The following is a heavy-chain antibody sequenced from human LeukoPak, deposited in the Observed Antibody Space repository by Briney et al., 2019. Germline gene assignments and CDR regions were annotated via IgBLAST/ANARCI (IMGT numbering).Heavy chain of an antibody. V-gene: IGHV3-48*04. J-gene: IGHJ4*02. CDR2: ISSSGSTI. CDR3: AGDYGGNSDPGY. D-gene: IGHD4-23*01. CDR1: GFTFSSYS. Sequence: GGSLRLSCAGSGFTFSSYSMNWVRQAPGKGLEWVSYISSSGSTIYYADSVKGRFTISRDNAKNSLYLQMNSLRAEDTAVYYCAGDYGGNSDPGYWGQGTLVTVSS.